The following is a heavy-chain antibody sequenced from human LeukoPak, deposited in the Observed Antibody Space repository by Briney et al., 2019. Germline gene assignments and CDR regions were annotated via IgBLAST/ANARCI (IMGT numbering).Heavy chain of an antibody. CDR3: ARVLVVGNTGYYMDV. D-gene: IGHD6-19*01. CDR2: IHYSGST. Sequence: SETLSLTWTVSGGSISSYYWSWIRQPPGKGLEWIGYIHYSGSTNYNPSLKSRVTISVDTSKTQFSLNLSSVTAADTAVYYCARVLVVGNTGYYMDVWGKGTTVTVSS. CDR1: GGSISSYY. V-gene: IGHV4-59*01. J-gene: IGHJ6*03.